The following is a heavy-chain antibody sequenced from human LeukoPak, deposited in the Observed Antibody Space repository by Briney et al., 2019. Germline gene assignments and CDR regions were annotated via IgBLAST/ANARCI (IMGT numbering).Heavy chain of an antibody. V-gene: IGHV4-59*01. CDR2: IYYSGST. Sequence: SETLSLTCTVSGGSISSYYWSWIRQPPGKGLEWIGYIYYSGSTNYNPSLKSRVTISVDTSKNQFFLKLSSVTAADTAVYYCARASKTYYDILTGWDYWGQGTLVTVSS. D-gene: IGHD3-9*01. CDR3: ARASKTYYDILTGWDY. CDR1: GGSISSYY. J-gene: IGHJ4*02.